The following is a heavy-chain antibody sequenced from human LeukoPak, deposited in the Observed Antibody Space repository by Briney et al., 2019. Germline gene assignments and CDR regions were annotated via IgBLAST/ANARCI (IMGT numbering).Heavy chain of an antibody. V-gene: IGHV3-21*01. D-gene: IGHD3-22*01. J-gene: IGHJ4*02. CDR2: ISSSSSYI. Sequence: GGSLRLSCAAPGFTFSSYSMNWVRQAPGKGLEWVSSISSSSSYIYYADSVKGRFTISRDNAKNSLYLQMNSLRAEDTAVYYCARSGGYDSSGYPPLDYWGQGTLVTVSS. CDR3: ARSGGYDSSGYPPLDY. CDR1: GFTFSSYS.